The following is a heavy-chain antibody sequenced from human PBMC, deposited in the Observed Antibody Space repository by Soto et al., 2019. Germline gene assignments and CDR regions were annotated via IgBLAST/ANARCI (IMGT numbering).Heavy chain of an antibody. Sequence: EASVKVSCKTSGYMFTSYGMSWVRQAPGQGLEWMGWISGYNGHTKFAQSFQGRVTMATDTSTSTAYMELRSLTADDSAVYYCARTEVVAAVVYYYYGMDVWGQGTTVTVSS. D-gene: IGHD2-15*01. CDR1: GYMFTSYG. CDR3: ARTEVVAAVVYYYYGMDV. CDR2: ISGYNGHT. V-gene: IGHV1-18*04. J-gene: IGHJ6*02.